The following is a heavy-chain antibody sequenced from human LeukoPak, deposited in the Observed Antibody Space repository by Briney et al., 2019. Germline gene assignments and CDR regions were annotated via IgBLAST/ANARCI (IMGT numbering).Heavy chain of an antibody. CDR1: GFTVSSNH. CDR3: AREIAASAYDAFDI. CDR2: IYSGGST. D-gene: IGHD6-13*01. J-gene: IGHJ3*02. V-gene: IGHV3-66*01. Sequence: GGSLRLSCAASGFTVSSNHMNWVPQAPGKGLEWVSVIYSGGSTYYADSVKGRFTISRDNSKNTLYLQMNSLRAEDTAVYYCAREIAASAYDAFDIWGQGTMVTVSS.